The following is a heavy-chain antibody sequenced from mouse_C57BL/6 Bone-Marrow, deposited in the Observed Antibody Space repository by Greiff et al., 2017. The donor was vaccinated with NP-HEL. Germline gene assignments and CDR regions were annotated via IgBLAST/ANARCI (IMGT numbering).Heavy chain of an antibody. CDR2: ICGGGGNT. CDR1: GFTLRSYT. Sequence: VESGGGLVKPGGSLKLSCAASGFTLRSYTMSWVRQTPEKRLEWVATICGGGGNTYYPDSVKGRFTISRDNAKNTLYLQMSSLRSEDTALYYCARQGDYDLWYFDVWGTGTTVTVSS. CDR3: ARQGDYDLWYFDV. J-gene: IGHJ1*03. V-gene: IGHV5-9*01. D-gene: IGHD2-4*01.